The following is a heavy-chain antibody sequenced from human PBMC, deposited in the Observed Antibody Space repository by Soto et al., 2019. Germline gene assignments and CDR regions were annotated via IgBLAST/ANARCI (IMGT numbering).Heavy chain of an antibody. CDR2: INYSGST. J-gene: IGHJ4*02. Sequence: SETLSLTCAVYGGSFANYYWNWIRQPPGKGLEWIGEINYSGSTDYNPSLESRVTISVDTSKNQFSLKLNSVAAADTAFYYCATTRGLAVGGSFDYWGQGMLVTVSS. CDR3: ATTRGLAVGGSFDY. D-gene: IGHD3-10*01. CDR1: GGSFANYY. V-gene: IGHV4-34*01.